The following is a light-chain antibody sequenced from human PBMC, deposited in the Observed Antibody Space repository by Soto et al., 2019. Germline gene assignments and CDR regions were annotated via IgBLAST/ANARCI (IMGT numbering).Light chain of an antibody. CDR2: GDN. CDR1: SSNIGAEYD. V-gene: IGLV1-40*01. Sequence: QSVLTQPPSVSGAPGQRVAISCTGSSSNIGAEYDVHWYQQLPGTAPKRLIYGDNNRPSGVPDRFSGSKSGTSASLAITGLQPEDEADYYCSSYAGSYIYVFGTGTKVTVL. CDR3: SSYAGSYIYV. J-gene: IGLJ1*01.